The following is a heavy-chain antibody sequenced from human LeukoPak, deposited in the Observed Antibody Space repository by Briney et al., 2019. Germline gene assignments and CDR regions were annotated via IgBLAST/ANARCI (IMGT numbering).Heavy chain of an antibody. V-gene: IGHV3-30*03. Sequence: GGSLRLSCAASGFTFSSYGMHWVRQAPGKGLEWVAVISYDGSNKYYAGSVKGRFTISRDNSKNTLYLQMNSLRAEDTAVYYCASIRGLGSSYYYDSSGAEQDYWGQGTLVTVSS. D-gene: IGHD3-22*01. CDR1: GFTFSSYG. CDR3: ASIRGLGSSYYYDSSGAEQDY. CDR2: ISYDGSNK. J-gene: IGHJ4*02.